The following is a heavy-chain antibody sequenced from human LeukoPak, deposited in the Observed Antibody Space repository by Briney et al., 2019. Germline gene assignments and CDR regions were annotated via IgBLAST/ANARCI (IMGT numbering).Heavy chain of an antibody. CDR3: ARDELLWFGESPLDY. CDR1: GFTFSSYA. V-gene: IGHV3-30-3*01. J-gene: IGHJ4*02. Sequence: GRSLRLSCAASGFTFSSYAMHWVRQAPGKGLEWVAVISYDGSNKYYADSVKGRFTISRDNSKNTLYLQMNSLRAEDTAVYYCARDELLWFGESPLDYWGQGTLVTVSS. CDR2: ISYDGSNK. D-gene: IGHD3-10*01.